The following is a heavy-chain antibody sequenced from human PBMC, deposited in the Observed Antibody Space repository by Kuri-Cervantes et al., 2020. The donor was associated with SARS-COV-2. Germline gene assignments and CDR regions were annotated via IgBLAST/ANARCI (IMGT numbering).Heavy chain of an antibody. CDR3: ARENQVCSGGSCYSASNWFDP. CDR1: GYTYISYT. Sequence: ASVKVSCKTSGYTYISYTLSWVRQAPGQGPEWMGWIRPSNGNTKYAQNFQGRVTLTTEISTSTAYMELRSLRSDDTAVYYCARENQVCSGGSCYSASNWFDPWGQGTLVTVSS. V-gene: IGHV1-18*01. D-gene: IGHD2-15*01. CDR2: IRPSNGNT. J-gene: IGHJ5*02.